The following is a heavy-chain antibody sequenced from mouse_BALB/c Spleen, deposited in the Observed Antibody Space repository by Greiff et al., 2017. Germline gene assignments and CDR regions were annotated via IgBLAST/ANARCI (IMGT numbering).Heavy chain of an antibody. J-gene: IGHJ3*01. CDR2: INPYNDGT. CDR3: ARGGSGYVAWFAY. V-gene: IGHV1-14*01. CDR1: GYTFTSYV. Sequence: VQLKESGPELVKPGASVKMSCKASGYTFTSYVMHWVKQKPGQGLEWIGYINPYNDGTKYNEKFKGKATLTSDKSSSTAYMELSSLTSEDSAVYYCARGGSGYVAWFAYWGQGTLVTVSA. D-gene: IGHD3-1*01.